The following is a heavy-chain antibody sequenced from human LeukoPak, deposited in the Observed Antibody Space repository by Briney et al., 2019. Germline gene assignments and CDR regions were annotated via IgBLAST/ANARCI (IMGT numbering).Heavy chain of an antibody. CDR2: IYTSGST. CDR3: AAREGIAAAASGAFDI. Sequence: PSETLSLTCTVSGDSISGFYWSWIRQAAGKGLEWIGHIYTSGSTNYNPSLKSRVTMSVDTSKNQLSLKLSSVTAADTAVYYCAAREGIAAAASGAFDIWGQGTMVTVSS. V-gene: IGHV4-4*07. J-gene: IGHJ3*02. CDR1: GDSISGFY. D-gene: IGHD6-13*01.